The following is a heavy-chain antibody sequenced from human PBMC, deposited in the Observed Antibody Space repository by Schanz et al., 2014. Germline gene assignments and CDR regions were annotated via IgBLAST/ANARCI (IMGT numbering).Heavy chain of an antibody. CDR1: GFSFSDSF. V-gene: IGHV3-11*04. CDR2: ISGSGGST. D-gene: IGHD1-26*01. CDR3: ARGGSGSHYHLDY. J-gene: IGHJ4*02. Sequence: VQLAESGGGLVQPGGSLRLSCVASGFSFSDSFMSWIRQTPEKGLEWVSAISGSGGSTYYADSMKGRFTVSRDNAENALYLQMNSLRAEDTGLYFCARGGSGSHYHLDYWGQGTLVTVSS.